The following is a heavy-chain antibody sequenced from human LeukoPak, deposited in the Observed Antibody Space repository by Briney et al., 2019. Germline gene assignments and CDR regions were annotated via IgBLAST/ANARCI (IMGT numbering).Heavy chain of an antibody. CDR1: GFTFSSYA. Sequence: GGSLRLSCAASGFTFSSYAMSWVRQAPGKGLEWVSAISGSGGSTYYADSVKGRFTISRDNSKNTLYPQMNSLRAEDTAVYYCAKDPRAPGIRLYYFDYWGQGTLVTVSS. V-gene: IGHV3-23*01. J-gene: IGHJ4*02. D-gene: IGHD5-12*01. CDR2: ISGSGGST. CDR3: AKDPRAPGIRLYYFDY.